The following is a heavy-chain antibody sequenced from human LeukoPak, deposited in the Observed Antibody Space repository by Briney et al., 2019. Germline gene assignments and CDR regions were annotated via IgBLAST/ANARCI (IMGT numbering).Heavy chain of an antibody. CDR3: AKDRHAPGRYCSSTICFPFDP. CDR1: GGTFSSYA. Sequence: SCKASGGTFSSYAISWVRQAPGKGLEWVSGISGSGSSTYYADSVKGRFTISRDNSKSTLYLQMNSLRAEDTAVYYCAKDRHAPGRYCSSTICFPFDPWGQGTLVTVSS. D-gene: IGHD2-2*01. CDR2: ISGSGSST. J-gene: IGHJ5*02. V-gene: IGHV3-23*01.